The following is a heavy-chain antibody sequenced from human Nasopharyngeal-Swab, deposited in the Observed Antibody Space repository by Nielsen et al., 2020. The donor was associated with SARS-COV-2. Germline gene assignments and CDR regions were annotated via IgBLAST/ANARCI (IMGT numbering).Heavy chain of an antibody. CDR1: GFTFSSYA. D-gene: IGHD2-2*01. CDR2: ISGSGGST. Sequence: LSLTCAASGFTFSSYAMSWVRQAPGKGLEWASAISGSGGSTYYADSVKGRFTISRDNSKNTLYLQMNSLRAEDTAVYYCAKDPLGYCSSTSCGESDYWGQGTLVTVSS. CDR3: AKDPLGYCSSTSCGESDY. J-gene: IGHJ4*02. V-gene: IGHV3-23*01.